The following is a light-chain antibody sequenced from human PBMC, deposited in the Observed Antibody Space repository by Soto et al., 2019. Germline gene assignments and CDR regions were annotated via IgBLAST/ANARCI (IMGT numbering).Light chain of an antibody. CDR1: SSDVGGYNF. J-gene: IGLJ3*02. Sequence: QSVLTQPRSVSGSPGQSVTISCTGTSSDVGGYNFVSWYQQHPGKAPKLMIYEVSKRPSGVPDRFSGSKSGNTASLTISGLQAEDEAYYSCCSYAGSYTGVFGEGTKPTVL. V-gene: IGLV2-11*01. CDR3: CSYAGSYTGV. CDR2: EVS.